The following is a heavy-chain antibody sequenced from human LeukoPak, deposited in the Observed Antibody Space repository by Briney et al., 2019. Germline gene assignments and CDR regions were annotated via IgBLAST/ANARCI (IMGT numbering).Heavy chain of an antibody. CDR1: GFTFSSYW. CDR3: AGHHQAYSRTY. J-gene: IGHJ4*02. Sequence: DLGGSLRLSCAASGFTFSSYWMHWVRQAPGKGLVWVSRISPDGSSTTYADSAKGRFTISRDNAKDTLYLQMNSLRAEDTGVYYCAGHHQAYSRTYWGQGTLVTVSS. D-gene: IGHD6-13*01. V-gene: IGHV3-74*01. CDR2: ISPDGSST.